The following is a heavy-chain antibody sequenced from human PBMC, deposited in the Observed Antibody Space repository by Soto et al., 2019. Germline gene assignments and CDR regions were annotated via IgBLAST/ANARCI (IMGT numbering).Heavy chain of an antibody. CDR3: VRALYTSGWHAAL. V-gene: IGHV3-48*03. J-gene: IGHJ4*02. D-gene: IGHD6-25*01. CDR2: IGPSGSPI. Sequence: GGSLRLSCAASGFAFSSSEMNWFRQAPGKGLDWVAYIGPSGSPIYYADSVKGRFTISRDNSKNSLFLQMSTLRADDTAVYYCVRALYTSGWHAALWGQGTLVTVSS. CDR1: GFAFSSSE.